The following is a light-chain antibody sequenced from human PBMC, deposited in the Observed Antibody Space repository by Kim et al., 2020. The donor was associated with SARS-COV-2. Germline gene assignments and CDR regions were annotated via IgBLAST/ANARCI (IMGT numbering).Light chain of an antibody. CDR3: QQYTNWYT. V-gene: IGKV3-15*01. Sequence: LSVSPGERATLSCRASQSVSSNLAWFHQRPGQAPRLLIYGASTRATGIAARFSGSGSGTEFTLTISSLQSEDFAVYYCQQYTNWYTFGQGTKLEI. J-gene: IGKJ2*01. CDR1: QSVSSN. CDR2: GAS.